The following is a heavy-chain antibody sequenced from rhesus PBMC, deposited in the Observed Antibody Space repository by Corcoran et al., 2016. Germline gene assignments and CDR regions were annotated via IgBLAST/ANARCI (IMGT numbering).Heavy chain of an antibody. CDR3: ARPWGIAAAGSDY. Sequence: QVQLQESGPAVVKPSETLSLTCAVSGGSISSSNWWSWIRQSPGKGLEWSGGIYGSGGSTEYNPSLMSRVTISKDTSKNQFYLKLSSVTDADTAVYYCARPWGIAAAGSDYWGQGVLVTVSS. CDR2: IYGSGGST. J-gene: IGHJ4*01. D-gene: IGHD6-31*01. CDR1: GGSISSSNW. V-gene: IGHV4-93*01.